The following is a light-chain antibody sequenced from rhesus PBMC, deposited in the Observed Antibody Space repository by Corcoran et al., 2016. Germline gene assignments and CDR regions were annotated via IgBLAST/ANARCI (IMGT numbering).Light chain of an antibody. CDR1: QGINKE. V-gene: IGKV1-94*01. CDR2: STS. CDR3: LQDYTTPYS. J-gene: IGKJ2*01. Sequence: DIQMTQSPSSLSVSVGDRVTVTCRASQGINKELTWYQQKPGKAPTLLIYSTSTLQTGVSSRFTGSGSGTDFTLTISSLQPEDVATYYGLQDYTTPYSFGQGTKVEIK.